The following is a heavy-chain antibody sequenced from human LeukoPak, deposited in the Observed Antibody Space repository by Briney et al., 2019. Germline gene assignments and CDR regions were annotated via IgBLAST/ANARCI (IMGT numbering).Heavy chain of an antibody. J-gene: IGHJ4*02. CDR2: ISYDGSNK. CDR3: AKAETMTQRGYFDY. D-gene: IGHD1-1*01. Sequence: GGSLRLSCAASGFIFSNYGMHWVRQAPGKGLEWVAVISYDGSNKYYADSVKGRFTISRDSSKNTLYLQMNSLRAEDTAVYYCAKAETMTQRGYFDYWGQGTLVTVSS. V-gene: IGHV3-30*18. CDR1: GFIFSNYG.